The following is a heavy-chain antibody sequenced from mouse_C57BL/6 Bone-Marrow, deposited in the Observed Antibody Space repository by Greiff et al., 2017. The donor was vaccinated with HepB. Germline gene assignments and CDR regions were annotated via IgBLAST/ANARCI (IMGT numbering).Heavy chain of an antibody. CDR2: INPSSGYT. J-gene: IGHJ3*01. D-gene: IGHD2-2*01. CDR3: ARNMVKGFAY. CDR1: GYTFTSYT. V-gene: IGHV1-4*01. Sequence: QVQLQQSGAELARPGDSVKMSCKASGYTFTSYTMHWVKQRPGQGLEWIGYINPSSGYTKYNQKFKDKATLTADKSSSTAYMQLSSLTSEDSAVYYCARNMVKGFAYWGQGTLVTVSA.